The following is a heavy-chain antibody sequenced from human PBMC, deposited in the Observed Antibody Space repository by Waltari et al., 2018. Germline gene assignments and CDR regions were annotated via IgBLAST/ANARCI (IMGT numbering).Heavy chain of an antibody. D-gene: IGHD7-27*01. CDR1: GYSIRSGYY. Sequence: QVQLQESGPGLVKPSETLSLTCAVSGYSIRSGYYWGWIRQPPGKGLEWIGSIYHSGSTYYNPSLKSRVTISVDTSKNQFSLKLSSVTAADTAVYYCARQTANWGYWFDPWGQGTLVTVSS. V-gene: IGHV4-38-2*01. CDR2: IYHSGST. J-gene: IGHJ5*02. CDR3: ARQTANWGYWFDP.